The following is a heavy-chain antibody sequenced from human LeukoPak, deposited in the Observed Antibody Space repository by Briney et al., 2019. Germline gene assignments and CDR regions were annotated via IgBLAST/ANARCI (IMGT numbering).Heavy chain of an antibody. CDR1: GGSVSSATSY. CDR2: IHYSGST. D-gene: IGHD3-3*02. CDR3: AREELRSISRYYYYAMDV. J-gene: IGHJ6*02. Sequence: SETLSLTCTVSGGSVSSATSYWSWIRRPPGKGLEWIGYIHYSGSTNFNSSLKSRVTISLDTAKNQFSLKLSSVTAADTAVYYCAREELRSISRYYYYAMDVWGQGTTVTVSS. V-gene: IGHV4-61*01.